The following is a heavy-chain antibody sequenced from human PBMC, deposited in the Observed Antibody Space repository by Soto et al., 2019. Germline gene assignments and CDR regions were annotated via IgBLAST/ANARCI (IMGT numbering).Heavy chain of an antibody. J-gene: IGHJ5*02. V-gene: IGHV4-39*02. CDR2: IFYTGTT. CDR3: ARLVVVAPVANA. CDR1: GGSVSYARYY. Sequence: PSEPLSLPCSVSGGSVSYARYYWGWILQPPGKGLEWVGGIFYTGTTYYSPSLKDRVTISVDTSKNSFSLNLTSVTAADTAVYFCARLVVVAPVANAWGQGTLVTVSS. D-gene: IGHD2-2*01.